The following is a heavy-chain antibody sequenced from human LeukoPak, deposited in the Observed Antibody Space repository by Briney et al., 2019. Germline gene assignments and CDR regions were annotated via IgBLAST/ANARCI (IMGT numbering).Heavy chain of an antibody. J-gene: IGHJ4*02. Sequence: GESLKISCQGSGYSFTTYWIGWVRPMPGKGLEWMGIIYPVDSDTRYSPSFFGQVTFSADKSINTAYLQWTSLKASDTAIYYCATSITARDGVDFWGQGTLVTVSS. CDR3: ATSITARDGVDF. CDR2: IYPVDSDT. CDR1: GYSFTTYW. V-gene: IGHV5-51*01. D-gene: IGHD6-6*01.